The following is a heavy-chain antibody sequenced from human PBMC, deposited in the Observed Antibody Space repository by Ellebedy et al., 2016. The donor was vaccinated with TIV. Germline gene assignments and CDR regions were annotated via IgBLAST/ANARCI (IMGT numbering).Heavy chain of an antibody. J-gene: IGHJ5*02. D-gene: IGHD3-22*01. Sequence: SETLSLXCTVSGYSISSGYYWGWIRQPPGKGLEWIGSIYHSGSTYYNPSLKSRVTISVDTSKNQFSLKLSSVTAADTAVYYCARVRAYYYDSSLGPSQYNWFDPWGQGTLVTVSS. CDR1: GYSISSGYY. V-gene: IGHV4-38-2*02. CDR3: ARVRAYYYDSSLGPSQYNWFDP. CDR2: IYHSGST.